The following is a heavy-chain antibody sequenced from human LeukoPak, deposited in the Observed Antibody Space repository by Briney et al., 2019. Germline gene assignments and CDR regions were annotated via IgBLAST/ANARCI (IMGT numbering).Heavy chain of an antibody. CDR2: IGGSGSST. CDR1: GFTFSSYA. CDR3: AKSRLTPHP. Sequence: QPGGSLRLSCAASGFTFSSYAMSWVRQAPGKGLEWVSAIGGSGSSTFYADSVKGRFTVSRDNSKNTLYLQMSSLRAEDTAVYYCAKSRLTPHPWGQGTLVTVSS. V-gene: IGHV3-23*01. J-gene: IGHJ5*02. D-gene: IGHD1-14*01.